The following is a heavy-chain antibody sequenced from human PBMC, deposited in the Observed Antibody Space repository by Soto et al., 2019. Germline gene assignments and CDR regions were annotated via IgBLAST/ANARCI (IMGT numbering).Heavy chain of an antibody. CDR1: GFSLRNTRMC. Sequence: SDPTLVNPTDTLTLTFTVSGFSLRNTRMCVIWIRQSPGKALELLAHIFSNDEKSYSTSLKSMLTISKDTSNSQVVLTMTNMDPVDSATYYCARIPYDSTGYYSPLWGQGTLVTVSS. V-gene: IGHV2-26*01. CDR3: ARIPYDSTGYYSPL. J-gene: IGHJ4*01. CDR2: IFSNDEK. D-gene: IGHD3-22*01.